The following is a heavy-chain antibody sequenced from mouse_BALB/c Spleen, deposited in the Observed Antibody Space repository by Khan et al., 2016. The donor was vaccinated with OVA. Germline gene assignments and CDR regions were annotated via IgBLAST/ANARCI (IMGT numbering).Heavy chain of an antibody. J-gene: IGHJ4*01. V-gene: IGHV9-3-1*01. CDR2: INTYTGEP. D-gene: IGHD2-10*01. Sequence: QIQLVQSGPEVKKPGETVKISCKASGHTFTKFGMNWVKQAPGKGLKWMGWINTYTGEPTYADDFNGRFAFSLENSASTAYLQINNLKNEDTATYFCARPPYLSYVRDNWGQGTSVTVSA. CDR3: ARPPYLSYVRDN. CDR1: GHTFTKFG.